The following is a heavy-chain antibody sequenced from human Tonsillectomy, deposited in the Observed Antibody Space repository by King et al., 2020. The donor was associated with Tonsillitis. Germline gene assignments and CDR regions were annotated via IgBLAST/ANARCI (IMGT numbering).Heavy chain of an antibody. D-gene: IGHD2-2*01. J-gene: IGHJ2*01. CDR2: ISGSGGST. V-gene: IGHV3-23*04. CDR3: AKAPQKYQLQRSYWYFDL. Sequence: VQLVESGGGLVQPGGSLRLSCAASGFTFSSYAMSWVRQAPGKGLEWVSAISGSGGSTYYADSVKGRFTISRDNSKNTLYLQMNSLRAEDTAVYYCAKAPQKYQLQRSYWYFDLWGRGTLVTVSS. CDR1: GFTFSSYA.